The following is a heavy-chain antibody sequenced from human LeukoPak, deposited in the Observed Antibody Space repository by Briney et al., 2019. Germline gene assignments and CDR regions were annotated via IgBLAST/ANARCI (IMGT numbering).Heavy chain of an antibody. CDR3: ARDQGYGDYAP. Sequence: SETLSLTCTVSGGSISSYYWSWIRQPAGKGLEWIGSIYHSGTTYYNPSLKSRVTISVDTSKNQFSLRLSSVTAADTAVYYCARDQGYGDYAPWGQGTLVTVSS. V-gene: IGHV4-4*07. J-gene: IGHJ5*02. D-gene: IGHD4-17*01. CDR1: GGSISSYY. CDR2: IYHSGTT.